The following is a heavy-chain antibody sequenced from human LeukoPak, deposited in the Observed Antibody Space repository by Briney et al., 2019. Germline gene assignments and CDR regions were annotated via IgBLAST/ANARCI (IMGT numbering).Heavy chain of an antibody. CDR2: ISSSSCYI. CDR3: ARDQTGTSMAASVWFDP. J-gene: IGHJ5*02. V-gene: IGHV3-21*01. CDR1: GFTFSSYS. D-gene: IGHD1-7*01. Sequence: GGSLRLSCAASGFTFSSYSMNWVRQAPGKGLEWVSSISSSSCYIYYADSVKGRFTISRDNAKNSLYLQMNSLRAEDTAVYYCARDQTGTSMAASVWFDPWGQGTLVTVSS.